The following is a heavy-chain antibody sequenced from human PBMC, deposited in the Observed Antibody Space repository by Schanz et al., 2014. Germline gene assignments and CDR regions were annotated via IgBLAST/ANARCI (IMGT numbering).Heavy chain of an antibody. CDR3: YGMDV. V-gene: IGHV4-30-4*07. CDR1: GGSISSGGYS. CDR2: IFFRGST. J-gene: IGHJ6*02. Sequence: QVQLQESGPGLVKPSQTLSLTCAVSGGSISSGGYSWSWIRQPPGKGLEWIGYIFFRGSTYYNPSLKSRVTIPIDTSKTQSPLRLTSVTAADTAVYYCYGMDVWGQGTTVTVSS.